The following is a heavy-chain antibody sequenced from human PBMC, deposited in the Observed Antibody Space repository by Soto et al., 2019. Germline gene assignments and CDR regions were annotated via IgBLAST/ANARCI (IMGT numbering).Heavy chain of an antibody. CDR2: ISPTGIT. CDR1: GASISDFW. Sequence: QVQLQESGPGLVKPSETLSLTCTVSGASISDFWWSWIRQPPGKVLEWIGHISPTGITNYNPSLKSRVTMSPDTSKNQFSLNLTSVPAADTAVYYCARIAASVEDYWGQGTLVTVSS. V-gene: IGHV4-4*09. CDR3: ARIAASVEDY. D-gene: IGHD6-13*01. J-gene: IGHJ4*02.